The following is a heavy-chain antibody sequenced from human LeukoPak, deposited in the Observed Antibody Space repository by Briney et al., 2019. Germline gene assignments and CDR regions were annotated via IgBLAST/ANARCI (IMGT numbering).Heavy chain of an antibody. CDR2: INAGNGNT. CDR1: GYTFTSYA. CDR3: ARDISDYYGSGTYDY. J-gene: IGHJ4*02. D-gene: IGHD3-10*01. V-gene: IGHV1-3*01. Sequence: ASVKVSCKASGYTFTSYAMHWVRQDPGQRLEWMGWINAGNGNTKYSQKFQGRVTITRDTSASTAYMELSSLRSEDTAVYYCARDISDYYGSGTYDYWGQGTLVTVSS.